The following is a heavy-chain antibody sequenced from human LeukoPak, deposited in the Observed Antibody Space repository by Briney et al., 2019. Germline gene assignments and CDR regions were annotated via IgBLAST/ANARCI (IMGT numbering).Heavy chain of an antibody. CDR1: GYTFTSYY. J-gene: IGHJ5*02. Sequence: ASVKVSCKASGYTFTSYYMHWVRQTPGQGLEWMGVINPSGGSTSYAQKFQGRVTMTRDTSTSTVYMELSSLRSEDTAVYYCARGHSSSWEYNRFDPWGQGTLVTVSS. V-gene: IGHV1-46*03. CDR3: ARGHSSSWEYNRFDP. D-gene: IGHD6-13*01. CDR2: INPSGGST.